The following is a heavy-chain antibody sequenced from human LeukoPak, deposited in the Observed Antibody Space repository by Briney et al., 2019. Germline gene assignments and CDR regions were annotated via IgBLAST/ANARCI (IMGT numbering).Heavy chain of an antibody. D-gene: IGHD3-3*01. CDR2: ISAYNGNT. V-gene: IGHV1-18*01. Sequence: ASVKVSCKASGYTFTSYGISWVRQAPGQGLEWMGWISAYNGNTNYAQKLQGRVTMTTDTSTSTAYMELRSLRSDDAAVYYCARGRLSVRFLENRDWGQGTLVTVSS. CDR3: ARGRLSVRFLENRD. J-gene: IGHJ4*02. CDR1: GYTFTSYG.